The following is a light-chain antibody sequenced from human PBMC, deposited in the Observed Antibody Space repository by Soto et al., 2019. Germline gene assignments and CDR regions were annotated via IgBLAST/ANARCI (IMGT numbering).Light chain of an antibody. CDR3: QQYNNYST. Sequence: DSQMTQSPSSLSASVGDRVTITCRASQGITNYLNWYQQKPGKAPNPLIYDASSLKSGVPARLSGSGSGTEFTLTISSLQPDDFATYYCQQYNNYSTFGQGTRLEIK. J-gene: IGKJ5*01. V-gene: IGKV1-16*01. CDR1: QGITNY. CDR2: DAS.